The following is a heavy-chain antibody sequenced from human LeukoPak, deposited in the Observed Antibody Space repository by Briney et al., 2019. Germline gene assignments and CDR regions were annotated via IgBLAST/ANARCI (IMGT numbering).Heavy chain of an antibody. CDR2: IFYTGAT. V-gene: IGHV4-59*08. D-gene: IGHD1-26*01. CDR1: GGSISEYY. Sequence: SETLSLTCTVSGGSISEYYWSWIRQSPGKGLEWIAYIFYTGATKYNPSLVSRVTISVDSSKNQLSLNVRSVTAVDTAIYYCVRHPPRATVGWAFDIWGQGTMVTVSS. CDR3: VRHPPRATVGWAFDI. J-gene: IGHJ3*02.